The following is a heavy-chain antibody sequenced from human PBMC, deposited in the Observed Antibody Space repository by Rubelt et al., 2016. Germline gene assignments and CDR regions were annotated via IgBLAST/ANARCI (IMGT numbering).Heavy chain of an antibody. V-gene: IGHV4-34*01. D-gene: IGHD6-6*01. CDR2: INHSGSN. CDR1: GGSFSGYY. Sequence: QVQLQQWGAGLLKPSETLSLTCAVYGGSFSGYYWSWIRQPPGKGLEWIGEINHSGSNNYHPSFKMQFTISVDSSKNQFSLKLSSVTAADTAVYYCARDEDSSSSLNYYYYYGMDVWGQGTTVTVSS. J-gene: IGHJ6*02. CDR3: ARDEDSSSSLNYYYYYGMDV.